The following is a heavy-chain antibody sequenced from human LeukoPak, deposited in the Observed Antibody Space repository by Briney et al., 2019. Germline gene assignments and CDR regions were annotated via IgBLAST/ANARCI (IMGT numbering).Heavy chain of an antibody. CDR1: GGPISSYY. J-gene: IGHJ6*02. D-gene: IGHD6-19*01. V-gene: IGHV4-4*07. Sequence: PSETLSLTCTVSGGPISSYYWSWIRQPAGKGLEWIGRIYTSGSTNYNPSLKSRVTMSVDTSKNQFSLKLSSMTAADTAVYYCASFVALAGSYYYYYGMDVWGQGTTVTVSS. CDR3: ASFVALAGSYYYYYGMDV. CDR2: IYTSGST.